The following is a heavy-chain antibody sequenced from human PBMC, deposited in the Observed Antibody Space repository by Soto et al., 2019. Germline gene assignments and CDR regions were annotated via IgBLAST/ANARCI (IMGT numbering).Heavy chain of an antibody. D-gene: IGHD6-13*01. J-gene: IGHJ5*01. CDR3: ASSELEAAAHWFDS. CDR2: ISAYNGNT. CDR1: GYPFISYG. Sequence: ASVKASCKASGYPFISYGISWVRQAPGQGLVWMGWISAYNGNTNYAQKLQGRVTMPTDTSTSTAYMELRSLRSDDTAVYYCASSELEAAAHWFDSWGQGTLVTVSS. V-gene: IGHV1-18*01.